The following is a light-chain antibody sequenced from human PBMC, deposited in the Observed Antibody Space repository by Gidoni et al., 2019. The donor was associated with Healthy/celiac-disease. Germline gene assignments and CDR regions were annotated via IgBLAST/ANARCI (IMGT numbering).Light chain of an antibody. V-gene: IGKV2-28*01. CDR1: QSLLHSNGYNY. CDR2: LGS. Sequence: DIVMIQSPLSLPVTHGEPASISCRPSQSLLHSNGYNYLDWYLQKPGQSPQLLIYLGSNRAARVPDGFSSRRSGTDFTLKISRVEADDVGVYYCMQALQTPRTFGQGTKVEIK. CDR3: MQALQTPRT. J-gene: IGKJ1*01.